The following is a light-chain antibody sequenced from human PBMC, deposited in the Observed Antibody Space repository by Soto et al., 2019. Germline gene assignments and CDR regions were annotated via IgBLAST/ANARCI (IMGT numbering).Light chain of an antibody. J-gene: IGLJ1*01. CDR2: EVI. CDR1: SSDFRDYDY. CDR3: SSYTTGDTLV. Sequence: QSVLTQPASVSGSPGQSITISCTGTSSDFRDYDYVSWYQQHPGKAPKLLIYEVIHRPSGVSNRFSGSKSDNTASLTISGLQAEDESEYYCSSYTTGDTLVFGSGTKLTVL. V-gene: IGLV2-14*01.